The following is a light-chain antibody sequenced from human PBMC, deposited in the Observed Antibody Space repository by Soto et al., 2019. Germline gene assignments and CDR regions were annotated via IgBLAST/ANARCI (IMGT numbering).Light chain of an antibody. CDR3: QQGYSTPWT. CDR1: RGINTY. Sequence: DIQMTQSPSSLSAYVGDRVTITCRASRGINTYLNWYQQKPGKAPNLLIYAASSLQSGVPSRFSGSGSGTDFTLTISSLQPGDFATYYWQQGYSTPWTFGQGTKVPIK. CDR2: AAS. V-gene: IGKV1-39*01. J-gene: IGKJ1*01.